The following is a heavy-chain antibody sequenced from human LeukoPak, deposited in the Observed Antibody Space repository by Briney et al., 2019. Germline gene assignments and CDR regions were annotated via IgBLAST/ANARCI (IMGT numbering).Heavy chain of an antibody. J-gene: IGHJ4*02. CDR1: GFTFSSYC. Sequence: GGSLRLSCAASGFTFSSYCMSWVRQAPGKGREGVANIKQDGSEKYYVDSVKGRFTISRDNAKNSLYLQMKSLRAEDTAVYDCARGGRKQQLAQDRNDYWGQGTLVTVSS. V-gene: IGHV3-7*01. D-gene: IGHD6-13*01. CDR2: IKQDGSEK. CDR3: ARGGRKQQLAQDRNDY.